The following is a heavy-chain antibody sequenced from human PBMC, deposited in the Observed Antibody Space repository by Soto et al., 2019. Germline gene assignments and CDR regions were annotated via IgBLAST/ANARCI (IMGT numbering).Heavy chain of an antibody. CDR2: VNHSGST. D-gene: IGHD6-19*01. CDR3: ARGRVGLAVTGRINWFDP. Sequence: SETLSLTCAVYGGSFSGYYWSWIRQPPGKGLEWIGEVNHSGSTNYNPSLKSRVTISVDTSKNQFSLKLSSVTAADTAVYYCARGRVGLAVTGRINWFDPWGQGTLVTVS. CDR1: GGSFSGYY. J-gene: IGHJ5*02. V-gene: IGHV4-34*01.